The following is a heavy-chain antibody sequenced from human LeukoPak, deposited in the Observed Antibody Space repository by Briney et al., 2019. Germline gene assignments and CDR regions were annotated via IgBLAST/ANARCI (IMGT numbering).Heavy chain of an antibody. J-gene: IGHJ6*03. V-gene: IGHV4-61*05. CDR3: ARIRPPDYYYYYMGV. Sequence: PSETLSLTCTVSGGSISSSSYYWGWIRQPPGKGLEWIGYIYYSGSTNYNPSLKSRVTISVDTSKNQFSLKLSSVTAADTAVYYCARIRPPDYYYYYMGVWGKGTTVTVSS. CDR2: IYYSGST. CDR1: GGSISSSSYY.